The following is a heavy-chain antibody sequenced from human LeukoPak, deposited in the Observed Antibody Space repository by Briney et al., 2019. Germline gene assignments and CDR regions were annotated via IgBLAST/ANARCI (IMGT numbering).Heavy chain of an antibody. J-gene: IGHJ4*02. V-gene: IGHV3-30*02. CDR3: AKEGYCSGGSCYSPYYFDY. CDR1: GFTFSSYG. D-gene: IGHD2-15*01. Sequence: GGSLRLSCAASGFTFSSYGMHWVRQAPGKGLEWVAFIRYDGSNKYYADSVKGRFTISRDNSKNTLYLQMNSLRAEDTAVYYCAKEGYCSGGSCYSPYYFDYWGQGTLVTVSS. CDR2: IRYDGSNK.